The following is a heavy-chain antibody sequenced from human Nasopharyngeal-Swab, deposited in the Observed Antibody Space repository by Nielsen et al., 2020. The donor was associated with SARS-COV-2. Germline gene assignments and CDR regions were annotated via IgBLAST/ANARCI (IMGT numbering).Heavy chain of an antibody. D-gene: IGHD5-24*01. J-gene: IGHJ4*02. Sequence: GSLRLSCAVYGGSFSGYYWSWICQPPGKGLEWIGEINHSGSTNYNPSLKSRVTISVDTSKNQFSLKLSSVTAADTAVYYCARDGYNSRGYWGQGTLVTVSS. V-gene: IGHV4-34*01. CDR3: ARDGYNSRGY. CDR2: INHSGST. CDR1: GGSFSGYY.